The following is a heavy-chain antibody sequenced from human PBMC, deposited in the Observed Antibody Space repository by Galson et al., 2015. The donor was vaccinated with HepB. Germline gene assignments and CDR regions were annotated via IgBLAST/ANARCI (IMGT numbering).Heavy chain of an antibody. CDR1: GIIFNSYA. D-gene: IGHD6-13*01. CDR3: ARVVGLAEIGMSGWSPD. Sequence: SLRLSCAVSGIIFNSYAMDWVRLAPGKGLEWVAFISYDGSKKHYADSVKGRFTISRDNSKNTLFLQMNNMTGEDTGVYYCARVVGLAEIGMSGWSPDWGQGTLVIVSS. CDR2: ISYDGSKK. V-gene: IGHV3-30*03. J-gene: IGHJ4*02.